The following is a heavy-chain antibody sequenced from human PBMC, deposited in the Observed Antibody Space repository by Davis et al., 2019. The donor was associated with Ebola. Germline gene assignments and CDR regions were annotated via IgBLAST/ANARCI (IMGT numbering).Heavy chain of an antibody. Sequence: MPSETLSLTCTVSGGSISSGDYYWSWIRQPPGKGLEWIGYIYYSGSAYYNPSLKSRVTISVDTSRNQFSLKLSSVTAADTAVYYCARARGGPTYYDFWSGYSEDWFDPWGQGTLVTVPS. CDR2: IYYSGSA. CDR1: GGSISSGDYY. J-gene: IGHJ5*02. CDR3: ARARGGPTYYDFWSGYSEDWFDP. D-gene: IGHD3-3*01. V-gene: IGHV4-30-4*01.